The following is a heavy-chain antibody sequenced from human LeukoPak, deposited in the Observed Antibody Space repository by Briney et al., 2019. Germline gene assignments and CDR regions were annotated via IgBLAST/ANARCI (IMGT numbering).Heavy chain of an antibody. Sequence: KPSETLSLTCAVYGGSFSGYYWSWIRQPPGKGLEWIGEINHSGSTNYNPSLKSRVTISVDTSKNQFSLKLSSVTAADTAVYYCARVSCSSTSCYGKTIDYWGQGTLVTVSS. CDR1: GGSFSGYY. CDR2: INHSGST. V-gene: IGHV4-34*01. J-gene: IGHJ4*02. D-gene: IGHD2-2*01. CDR3: ARVSCSSTSCYGKTIDY.